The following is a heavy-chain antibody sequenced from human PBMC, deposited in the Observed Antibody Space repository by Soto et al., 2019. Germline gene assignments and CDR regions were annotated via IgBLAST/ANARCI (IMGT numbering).Heavy chain of an antibody. CDR2: VSNSGSST. V-gene: IGHV3-23*01. CDR3: AKGGSESSVFGY. Sequence: PGGSLRLSCAASGFTFTNYAMSWVRQAPGKGLEWVSGVSNSGSSTYYADSVKGRFTIYKDTSKSTLFLQMDSLGAEDTAVYYCAKGGSESSVFGYWSQGTLVTVSS. J-gene: IGHJ4*02. CDR1: GFTFTNYA. D-gene: IGHD2-15*01.